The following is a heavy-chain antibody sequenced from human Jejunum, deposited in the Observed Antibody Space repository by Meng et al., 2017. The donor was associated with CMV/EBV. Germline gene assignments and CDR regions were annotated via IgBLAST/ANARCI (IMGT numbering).Heavy chain of an antibody. J-gene: IGHJ4*02. D-gene: IGHD6-13*01. Sequence: EVQLVRSGGDLVQPGGSLRLSCAASGFTVSTNYMSWVRQAPGKGLEWVSALYSGGNTYYADSVKGRFTLSRDNSKNTLYLQMSSLGVEDTAVYYCASGYIEGHHLGYWGQGTLVTVSS. CDR2: LYSGGNT. CDR3: ASGYIEGHHLGY. CDR1: GFTVSTNY. V-gene: IGHV3-66*01.